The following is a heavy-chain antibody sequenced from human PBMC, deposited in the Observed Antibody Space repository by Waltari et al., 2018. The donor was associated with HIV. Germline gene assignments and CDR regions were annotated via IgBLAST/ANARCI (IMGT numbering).Heavy chain of an antibody. CDR3: ARVPRGPYGMDV. V-gene: IGHV3-66*01. Sequence: EVPLVESGGGLVQPGGSLRLSCAASGFTVSSNFMRGVRQAQGKGLEWVAVIYCGVGTDYADSVKGRFTISRDNSKNALYLQMNSLRAEDTAVYYCARVPRGPYGMDVWVQGTTVTVSS. CDR2: IYCGVGT. J-gene: IGHJ6*02. CDR1: GFTVSSNF.